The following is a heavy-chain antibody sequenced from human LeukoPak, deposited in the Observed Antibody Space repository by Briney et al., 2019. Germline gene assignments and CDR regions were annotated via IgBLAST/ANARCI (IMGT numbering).Heavy chain of an antibody. CDR3: TIGATSGSLAH. Sequence: SDTLSLTCTVSGASISDNYWSWSRQPAGKALEWIGRTYTSGDTNYNPSLKSRVRVSVDTSKNQFSLNMRYVTAADTAVYYCTIGATSGSLAHWGPGILVSASS. CDR2: TYTSGDT. V-gene: IGHV4-4*07. J-gene: IGHJ4*02. D-gene: IGHD6-13*01. CDR1: GASISDNY.